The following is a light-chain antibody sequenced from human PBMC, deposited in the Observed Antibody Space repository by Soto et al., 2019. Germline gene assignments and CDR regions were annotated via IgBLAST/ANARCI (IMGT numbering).Light chain of an antibody. CDR3: QQYNSPPTT. CDR1: QSISSW. CDR2: DAS. J-gene: IGKJ1*01. Sequence: DIQMTQSPSTLSASVGDRVTITCRASQSISSWLAWYQQKPGKAPKLLIYDASSLESGVPSRFSGSGSGTEFTLTISSLQPDDFATYYCQQYNSPPTTFGQGTKVEIK. V-gene: IGKV1-5*01.